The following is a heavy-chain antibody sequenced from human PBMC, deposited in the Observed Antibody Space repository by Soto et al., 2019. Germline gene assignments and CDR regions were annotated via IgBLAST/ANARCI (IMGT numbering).Heavy chain of an antibody. J-gene: IGHJ4*02. CDR1: GASVRSGGYY. Sequence: SETLSLTCSVSGASVRSGGYYWSWIRQPPGKGLEWIGYIHDSGSTHYNPSLKSRITISVDTSKNQFSLKLNSVISADTAVYYCARDRGHHDTSGYYQAPFDYWGLG. V-gene: IGHV4-61*08. CDR2: IHDSGST. CDR3: ARDRGHHDTSGYYQAPFDY. D-gene: IGHD3-3*01.